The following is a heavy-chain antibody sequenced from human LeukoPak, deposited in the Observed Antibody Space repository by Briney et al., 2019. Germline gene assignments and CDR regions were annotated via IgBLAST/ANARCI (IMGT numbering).Heavy chain of an antibody. CDR3: ARDTAAGGDY. CDR1: GFTFRSYN. D-gene: IGHD6-13*01. V-gene: IGHV3-21*01. Sequence: GGSLRLSCAASGFTFRSYNMNWVRQAPGKGLEWVSFISSSRSHIYYANSVKGRFTISRDNDKKLLYLRMTSLRAEDTAIYYCARDTAAGGDYWGQGTLVTVSS. J-gene: IGHJ4*02. CDR2: ISSSRSHI.